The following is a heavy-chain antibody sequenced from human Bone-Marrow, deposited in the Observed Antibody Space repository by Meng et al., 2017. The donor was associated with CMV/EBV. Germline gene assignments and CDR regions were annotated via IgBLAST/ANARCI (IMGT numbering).Heavy chain of an antibody. D-gene: IGHD2-2*01. CDR2: INHSGST. CDR1: GGSFSGYY. V-gene: IGHV4-34*01. CDR3: ALLGYCSCTSCYGKDS. J-gene: IGHJ4*02. Sequence: SETLSLTCAASGGSFSGYYWSWNRKPPGKGLEWIGEINHSGSTNYNPSLKSRVTISVDTSKHQFSLKLSSVTAADTDVYYCALLGYCSCTSCYGKDSLGQGTLVTVSS.